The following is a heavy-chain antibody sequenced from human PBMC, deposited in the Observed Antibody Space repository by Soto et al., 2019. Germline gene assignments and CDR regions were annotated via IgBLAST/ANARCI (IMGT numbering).Heavy chain of an antibody. CDR2: IGDSGGST. Sequence: PGGSLRLSCAASRFTFSNYAMSWVRQAPGKGLEWVSAIGDSGGSTYYADSLKGRFTISRDNSKNTLYLQMNSLGAEDTAVYYCAKELGYCSGGSCRRRYDAFDIWGQGTMVTVSS. J-gene: IGHJ3*02. CDR1: RFTFSNYA. CDR3: AKELGYCSGGSCRRRYDAFDI. V-gene: IGHV3-23*01. D-gene: IGHD2-15*01.